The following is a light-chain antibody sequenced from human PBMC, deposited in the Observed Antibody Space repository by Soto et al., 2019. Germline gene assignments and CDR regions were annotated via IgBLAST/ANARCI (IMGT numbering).Light chain of an antibody. CDR2: DAS. J-gene: IGKJ5*01. V-gene: IGKV3-11*01. CDR3: QQRSNLIN. Sequence: EIVLTHSPAILSVSPWERATLSCRASQSVSSYLAWYQQKPGQAPRLLIYDASNRATGIPARFSGSGSGTDFTLTISSLEPEDFAVYYCQQRSNLINFGQGTRLEIK. CDR1: QSVSSY.